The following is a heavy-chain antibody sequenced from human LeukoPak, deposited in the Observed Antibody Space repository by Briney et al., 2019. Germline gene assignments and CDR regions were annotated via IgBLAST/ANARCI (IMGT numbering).Heavy chain of an antibody. D-gene: IGHD2-15*01. J-gene: IGHJ1*01. CDR2: ISAYNGNT. Sequence: ASVKVSCKASGYTFTSYGISWARQAPGQGLEWMGWISAYNGNTNYAQKLQGGVTMTTDTSTSTAYMELRSLRSDDTAVYYCARDPLLNYCSGGSCYSGSSEYFQHWGQGTLVTVSS. V-gene: IGHV1-18*01. CDR3: ARDPLLNYCSGGSCYSGSSEYFQH. CDR1: GYTFTSYG.